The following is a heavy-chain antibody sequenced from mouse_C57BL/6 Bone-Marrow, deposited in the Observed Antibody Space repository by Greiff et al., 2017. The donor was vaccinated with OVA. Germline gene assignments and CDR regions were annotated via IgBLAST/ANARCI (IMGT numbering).Heavy chain of an antibody. CDR3: ARGDYYGSYYAMDY. D-gene: IGHD1-1*01. CDR1: GYTFTSYW. Sequence: QVHVKQPGAELVKPGASVKMSCKASGYTFTSYWITWVKQRPGQGLEWIGDIYPGSGSTNYNEKFKSKATLTVDTSSSTAYMQLSSLTSEDSAVYYCARGDYYGSYYAMDYWGQGTSVTVSS. V-gene: IGHV1-55*01. CDR2: IYPGSGST. J-gene: IGHJ4*01.